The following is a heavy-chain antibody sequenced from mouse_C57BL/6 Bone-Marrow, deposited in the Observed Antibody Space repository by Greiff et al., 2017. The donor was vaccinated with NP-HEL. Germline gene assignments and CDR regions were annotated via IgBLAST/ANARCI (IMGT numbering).Heavy chain of an antibody. V-gene: IGHV1-54*01. J-gene: IGHJ2*01. CDR2: INPGSGGT. D-gene: IGHD1-1*01. CDR3: ARGFITTVVKDYFDY. Sequence: QVQLKQSGAELVRPGTSVKVSCKASGYAFTNYLIEWVKQRPGQGLEWIGVINPGSGGTNYNEKFKGKATLTADKSSSTAYMQLSSLTSEDSAVYFCARGFITTVVKDYFDYWGQGTTLTVSS. CDR1: GYAFTNYL.